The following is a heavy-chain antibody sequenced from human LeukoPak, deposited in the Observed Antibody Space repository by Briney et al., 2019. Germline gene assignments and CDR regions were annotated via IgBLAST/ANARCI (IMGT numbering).Heavy chain of an antibody. CDR2: IYSGVST. D-gene: IGHD3-10*01. CDR3: ASGSGSYRTPYYYMDV. V-gene: IGHV3-53*01. CDR1: GFTVSSNY. J-gene: IGHJ6*03. Sequence: GGSLRLSCVASGFTVSSNYMSWVRQAPGKWLEWVSVIYSGVSTYYADSVKGRFTISRDNSKNTLYLQMNSLRDEDTVVYYCASGSGSYRTPYYYMDVWGTGTTVTVSS.